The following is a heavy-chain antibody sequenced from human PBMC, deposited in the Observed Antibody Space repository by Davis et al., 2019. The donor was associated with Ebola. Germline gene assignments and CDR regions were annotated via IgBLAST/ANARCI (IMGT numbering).Heavy chain of an antibody. J-gene: IGHJ4*02. D-gene: IGHD1-26*01. CDR2: ISAYNGNT. Sequence: AASVKVSCKASGGTFSSYAISWVRQAPGQGLEWMGWISAYNGNTNYAQKLQGRVTMTTDTSTSTAYMELRSLRSDDTAVYYCARDPLVGAVGYWGQGTLVTVSS. CDR3: ARDPLVGAVGY. V-gene: IGHV1-18*01. CDR1: GGTFSSYA.